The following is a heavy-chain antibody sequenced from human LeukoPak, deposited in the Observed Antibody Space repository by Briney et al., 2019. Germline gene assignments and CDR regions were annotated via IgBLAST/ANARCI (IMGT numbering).Heavy chain of an antibody. Sequence: GGSLRLSCAASGFTFSSYAMSWVRQAPGKGLEWVSGISSSPISTYYADSVKGRFTISRDNSKNTLYLQMNSLRAEDTAVYYCAKGWGKFDYWGQGTLVTVSS. D-gene: IGHD3-16*01. V-gene: IGHV3-23*01. CDR2: ISSSPIST. J-gene: IGHJ4*02. CDR1: GFTFSSYA. CDR3: AKGWGKFDY.